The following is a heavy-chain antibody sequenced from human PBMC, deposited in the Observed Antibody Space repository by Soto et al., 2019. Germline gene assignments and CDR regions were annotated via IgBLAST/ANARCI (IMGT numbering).Heavy chain of an antibody. CDR3: ARHPPRQCSADGCFSTTEYFHF. J-gene: IGHJ1*01. D-gene: IGHD2-15*01. Sequence: QVQLQESGPGLVKPSETLSLTCKVSGGSINSREYSWGWIRQPPGKGLEWIGTIYSSGGTYSNPSLESRVTMSVDASKNQLYLKVNSVTASDTAVYYCARHPPRQCSADGCFSTTEYFHFWGQGTLVTVSS. V-gene: IGHV4-39*01. CDR1: GGSINSREYS. CDR2: IYSSGGT.